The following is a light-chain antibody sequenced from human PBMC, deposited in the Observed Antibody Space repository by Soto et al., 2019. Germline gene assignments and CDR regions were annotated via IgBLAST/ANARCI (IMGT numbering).Light chain of an antibody. J-gene: IGKJ4*01. Sequence: DVQMTQSPSSLSAFVGDRVTITCRASQGIAPYLAWFQQKPGKVPKLLIYATSTLQSGVPSRFSGSGSGTDFTLTVTSLLPEDVGTYYCQKYSSAPLTFGGGTKVEIK. CDR2: ATS. V-gene: IGKV1-27*01. CDR3: QKYSSAPLT. CDR1: QGIAPY.